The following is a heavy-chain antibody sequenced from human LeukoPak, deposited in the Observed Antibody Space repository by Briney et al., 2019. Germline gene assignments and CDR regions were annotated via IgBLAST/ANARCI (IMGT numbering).Heavy chain of an antibody. Sequence: PGRSLRFSCAVSGFTFDDYAMHWVRQVPRKGLEWVSSINWNSDSIGCADSVKGRFTTSRDNAKNSLYLQMNSLRAEDTAFYYCAINGGGDSGYGNFDYWGQGTLVTVSS. CDR2: INWNSDSI. CDR1: GFTFDDYA. D-gene: IGHD5-12*01. V-gene: IGHV3-9*01. J-gene: IGHJ4*02. CDR3: AINGGGDSGYGNFDY.